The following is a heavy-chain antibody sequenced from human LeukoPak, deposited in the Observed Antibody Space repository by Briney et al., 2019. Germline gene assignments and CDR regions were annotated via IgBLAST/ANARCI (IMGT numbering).Heavy chain of an antibody. J-gene: IGHJ4*02. CDR1: GLTFSSYW. V-gene: IGHV3-74*03. D-gene: IGHD5-18*01. Sequence: GGSLRLPCAASGLTFSSYWMLWVRQAPGKGLVWVSRLHSDGSSTAYADSVKGRFTISRDNAKNTLYLQMNTLRAEDTAVYYCAIRRGYTYGDDYWGQGTLVTVSS. CDR2: LHSDGSST. CDR3: AIRRGYTYGDDY.